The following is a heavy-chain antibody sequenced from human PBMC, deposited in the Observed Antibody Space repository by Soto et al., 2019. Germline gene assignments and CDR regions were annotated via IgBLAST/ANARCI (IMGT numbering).Heavy chain of an antibody. CDR2: ISSSSSYT. J-gene: IGHJ4*02. Sequence: GGSLRLSCAASGFTFSDYYMSWIRQAPGKGLEWVSYISSSSSYTNYADSVKGRFTISRDNAKNSLYLQMNSLRAEDTAVYYCARVGVHYYDSSGYYPIDYWGQGTLVTVSS. CDR3: ARVGVHYYDSSGYYPIDY. D-gene: IGHD3-22*01. CDR1: GFTFSDYY. V-gene: IGHV3-11*05.